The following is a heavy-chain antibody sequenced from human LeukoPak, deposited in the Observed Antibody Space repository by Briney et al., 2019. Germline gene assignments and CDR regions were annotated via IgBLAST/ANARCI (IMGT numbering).Heavy chain of an antibody. CDR1: GFTFSSYW. V-gene: IGHV3-74*01. CDR2: INSNGSST. D-gene: IGHD3-10*01. CDR3: ARAITMVRGVRYFQH. J-gene: IGHJ1*01. Sequence: PGGSLRLSCAASGFTFSSYWMHWVRQAPGKGLVWVSRINSNGSSTSYADSVKGRFTISRDNAKNTLYLQMNSLSAEDTAVYYCARAITMVRGVRYFQHWGQGTLVTVSS.